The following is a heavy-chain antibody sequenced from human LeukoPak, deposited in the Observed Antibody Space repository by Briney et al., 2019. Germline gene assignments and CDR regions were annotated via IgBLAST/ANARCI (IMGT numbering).Heavy chain of an antibody. D-gene: IGHD3-16*01. CDR3: ARAGFALAPHGGTPFDY. Sequence: PSETLSLTCTVSGGSISSSSYYWGWIRQPPGKGLEWIGSIYYSGSTYYNPSLKNRVTISVNTSKNQFSLKLTSVTAADTAVYYCARAGFALAPHGGTPFDYWGQGTLVTVSS. V-gene: IGHV4-39*07. CDR1: GGSISSSSYY. J-gene: IGHJ4*02. CDR2: IYYSGST.